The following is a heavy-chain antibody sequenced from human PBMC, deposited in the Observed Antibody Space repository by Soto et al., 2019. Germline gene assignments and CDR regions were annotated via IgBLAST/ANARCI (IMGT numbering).Heavy chain of an antibody. Sequence: AASVKVSCKASGYTFTSYAMHWVRQAPGQRLEWMGWINAGNGNTKYSQKFQGRVTITRDTSASTAYMELSSLRSEDAAVYYCAREPELPNYIDYSGQGTLVTVST. V-gene: IGHV1-3*01. CDR3: AREPELPNYIDY. CDR2: INAGNGNT. D-gene: IGHD1-7*01. J-gene: IGHJ4*02. CDR1: GYTFTSYA.